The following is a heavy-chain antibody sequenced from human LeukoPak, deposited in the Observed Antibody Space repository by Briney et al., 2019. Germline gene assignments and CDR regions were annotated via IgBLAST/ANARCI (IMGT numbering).Heavy chain of an antibody. CDR1: GSTFSSYS. Sequence: PGGSLRLSCAASGSTFSSYSMNWVRQAPGKGLEWVSSISSSSSYIYYADSVKGRFTISRDNAKNSLYLQMNSLRAEDTAVYYCARDIYGSGSYYAYWGQGTLVTVPS. CDR3: ARDIYGSGSYYAY. D-gene: IGHD3-10*01. CDR2: ISSSSSYI. J-gene: IGHJ4*02. V-gene: IGHV3-21*01.